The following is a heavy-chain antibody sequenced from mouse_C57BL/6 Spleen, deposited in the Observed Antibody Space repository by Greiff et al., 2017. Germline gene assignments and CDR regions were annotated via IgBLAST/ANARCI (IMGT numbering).Heavy chain of an antibody. CDR2: IKPGSGGT. D-gene: IGHD1-1*01. J-gene: IGHJ4*01. Sequence: QVQLQQSGAELVRPGPSVKVSCKASGYAFTNYLIEWVKQRPGQGLEWLGVIKPGSGGTNYNKKFKGKATLTADKSSSSAYMQLSSLTSEDSAVYCCASGGYYGGYAMDDWGQGTSVTVSS. CDR1: GYAFTNYL. CDR3: ASGGYYGGYAMDD. V-gene: IGHV1-54*01.